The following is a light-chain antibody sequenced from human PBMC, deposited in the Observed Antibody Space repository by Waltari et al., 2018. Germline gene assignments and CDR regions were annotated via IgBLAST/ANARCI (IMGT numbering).Light chain of an antibody. V-gene: IGLV2-14*01. CDR3: SSYTSSSTLVD. J-gene: IGLJ2*01. CDR1: SSDVGGYNY. CDR2: DVS. Sequence: QSALTQPASVSGSPGQSITISCTGTSSDVGGYNYVSWYQQHPGKAPKLMIYDVSNRRSGVSTRLSGSNSGNTASLTISGLQAEDEAEYYCSSYTSSSTLVDVGGGTKLTVL.